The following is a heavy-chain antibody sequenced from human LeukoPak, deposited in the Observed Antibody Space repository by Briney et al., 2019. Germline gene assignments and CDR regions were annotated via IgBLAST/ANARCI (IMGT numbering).Heavy chain of an antibody. Sequence: SETLSLTCTVSGGSISSYYWSWIRQPPGKGLEWIGYIYYSGSTNYNPSLKSRVIISVDTSKNQFSLKLRSVTAADTAVYYCARHTGTTRYYYYMDVWGKGTTVTVSS. V-gene: IGHV4-59*08. J-gene: IGHJ6*03. CDR2: IYYSGST. D-gene: IGHD4-11*01. CDR1: GGSISSYY. CDR3: ARHTGTTRYYYYMDV.